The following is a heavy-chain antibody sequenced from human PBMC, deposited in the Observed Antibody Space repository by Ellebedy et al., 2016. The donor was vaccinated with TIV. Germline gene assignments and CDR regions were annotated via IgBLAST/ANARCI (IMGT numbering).Heavy chain of an antibody. J-gene: IGHJ4*02. Sequence: GESLKISXAASGFTFSSYSMNWVRQAPGKGLEWVSYISSSSSTIYYADSVKGRFTISRDNAKNSLYLQMNSLRDEDTAVYYCARAGRIVVVVAVDYWGQGTLVTVSS. CDR2: ISSSSSTI. D-gene: IGHD2-15*01. CDR1: GFTFSSYS. CDR3: ARAGRIVVVVAVDY. V-gene: IGHV3-48*02.